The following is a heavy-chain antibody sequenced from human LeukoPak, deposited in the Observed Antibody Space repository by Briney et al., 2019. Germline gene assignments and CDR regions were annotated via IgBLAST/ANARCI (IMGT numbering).Heavy chain of an antibody. J-gene: IGHJ4*02. V-gene: IGHV3-30*03. Sequence: GGSLRLSCAASGFTFSTYGMNWVRQAPGKGLEWVALISYDGTNKYYADSVKGRFTISRDNSKNKQYLQMNSLRAEDTAVYYCARGSEDYDSSGYYYDLGDYWGQGALVTVSS. CDR1: GFTFSTYG. CDR3: ARGSEDYDSSGYYYDLGDY. D-gene: IGHD3-22*01. CDR2: ISYDGTNK.